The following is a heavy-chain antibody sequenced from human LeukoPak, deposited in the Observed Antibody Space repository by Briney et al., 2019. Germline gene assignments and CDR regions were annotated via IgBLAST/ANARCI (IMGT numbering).Heavy chain of an antibody. CDR2: IKHKAHSYTT. Sequence: YPGGSLRLSCAASGFTFSDHYMDWVRQAPGKGLEWVGRIKHKAHSYTTEYAASVKGRFTISRDDSKSSLYLQMNSLKIEDTAVYYCAQFAKGGWGLGTLVTVSS. J-gene: IGHJ4*02. V-gene: IGHV3-72*01. CDR1: GFTFSDHY. D-gene: IGHD2-21*01. CDR3: AQFAKGG.